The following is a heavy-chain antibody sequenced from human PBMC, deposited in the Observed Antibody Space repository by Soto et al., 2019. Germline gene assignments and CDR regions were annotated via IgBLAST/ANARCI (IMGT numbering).Heavy chain of an antibody. CDR2: ISWNSGSI. Sequence: EVQLVESGGGLVQPGRSPRLSCAASGFTFDDYAMHWVRQAPGKGLEWVSGISWNSGSIGYADSVKGRFTISRDNAKNSLYLQMNSLRAEDTALYYCAKDIDATTGFYYYGMDVWGQGTTVTVSS. V-gene: IGHV3-9*01. J-gene: IGHJ6*02. CDR1: GFTFDDYA. D-gene: IGHD1-1*01. CDR3: AKDIDATTGFYYYGMDV.